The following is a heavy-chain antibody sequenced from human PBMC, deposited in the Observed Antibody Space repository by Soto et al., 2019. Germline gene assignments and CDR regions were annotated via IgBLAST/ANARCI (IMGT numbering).Heavy chain of an antibody. Sequence: QVQVVESGGGVVQPGGSLRLSCAASGFTFSTSAMHWVRQAPGKGLEWMAEISYGGNTEYYPDAVKGRFTVSRDISESTLYLQMNDLRTEDTAVYYCVREEFEADRGHFGCWGQGTLVSVSS. CDR2: ISYGGNTE. CDR3: VREEFEADRGHFGC. CDR1: GFTFSTSA. D-gene: IGHD2-15*01. V-gene: IGHV3-30-3*01. J-gene: IGHJ4*02.